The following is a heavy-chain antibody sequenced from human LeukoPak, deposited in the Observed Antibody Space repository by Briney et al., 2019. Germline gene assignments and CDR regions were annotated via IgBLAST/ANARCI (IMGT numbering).Heavy chain of an antibody. V-gene: IGHV3-7*01. CDR3: ARGGYTYDI. D-gene: IGHD5-18*01. J-gene: IGHJ4*02. Sequence: GGSLRLSCAAFGFTFTSYWMTWVRQAPGKGLEWVANIKQDGSEKNYVDSVKGRFTISRDNAKNSLYLQMNSLRGEDTAVYYCARGGYTYDIWGQGTLVTVSS. CDR2: IKQDGSEK. CDR1: GFTFTSYW.